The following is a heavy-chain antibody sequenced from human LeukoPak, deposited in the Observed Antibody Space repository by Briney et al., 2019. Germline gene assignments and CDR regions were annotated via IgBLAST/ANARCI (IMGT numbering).Heavy chain of an antibody. J-gene: IGHJ4*02. CDR2: ISNKGGST. CDR3: VKSGTWADFDS. D-gene: IGHD1-26*01. CDR1: GFTFSSYG. Sequence: DPGGSLRLSCSASGFTFSSYGMHWVRQAPGKGLEYVSGISNKGGSTYYADSVKGRFTISRDNSKTTLHLQMSSLRADDTAVYYCVKSGTWADFDSWGQGTLVTVSS. V-gene: IGHV3-64D*09.